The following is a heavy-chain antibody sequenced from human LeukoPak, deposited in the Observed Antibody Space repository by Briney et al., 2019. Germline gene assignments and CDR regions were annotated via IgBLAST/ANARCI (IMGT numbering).Heavy chain of an antibody. Sequence: PGGSLRLSCAPSGFTFSSYSMNWVRQAPGKGLEWVSSISSSSSYIYYTDSVKGRFTISRDNAKNSLYLQMNSLRAEDTAMYYCARDPFDGYNYYFDYWGQGTLVTVSS. CDR2: ISSSSSYI. D-gene: IGHD5-24*01. CDR1: GFTFSSYS. V-gene: IGHV3-21*01. J-gene: IGHJ4*02. CDR3: ARDPFDGYNYYFDY.